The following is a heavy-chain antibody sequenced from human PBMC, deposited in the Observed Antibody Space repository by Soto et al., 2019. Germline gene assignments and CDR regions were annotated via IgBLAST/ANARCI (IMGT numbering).Heavy chain of an antibody. V-gene: IGHV3-23*01. Sequence: GGSLRLSCAASGFTFSSYAMSWVRQAPGKGLEWVSAISGSGGSTYYADSVKGRFTISRDNSKNTLYLQMNSLRAEDTAVYYCAKDSSGYYYAEYFQHWGQGTLVTVSS. CDR2: ISGSGGST. J-gene: IGHJ1*01. CDR1: GFTFSSYA. D-gene: IGHD3-22*01. CDR3: AKDSSGYYYAEYFQH.